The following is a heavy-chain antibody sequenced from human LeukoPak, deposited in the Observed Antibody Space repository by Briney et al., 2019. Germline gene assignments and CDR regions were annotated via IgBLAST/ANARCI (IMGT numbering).Heavy chain of an antibody. CDR2: ISTTGGST. V-gene: IGHV3-23*01. J-gene: IGHJ4*02. D-gene: IGHD4-23*01. CDR3: AKDWTTVVTPKGYYFDS. CDR1: GFSFNNYA. Sequence: GSLRLSCAASGFSFNNYAMSWVRQAPGKGLEWVSAISTTGGSTYYADSVKGRFTVSRDNSKNTLSLQMDSLRVEDTALYYCAKDWTTVVTPKGYYFDSWGQGTLVTVSS.